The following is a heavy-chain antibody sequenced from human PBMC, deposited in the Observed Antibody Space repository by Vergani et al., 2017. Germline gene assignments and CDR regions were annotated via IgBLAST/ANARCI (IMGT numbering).Heavy chain of an antibody. CDR2: IYYSGST. J-gene: IGHJ3*02. CDR1: GGSISSYY. Sequence: QVQLQESGPGLVKPSQTLSLTCTVSGGSISSYYWSWIRQPPGKGLEWIGYIYYSGSTNYNPSLKSRVTISVDTSKNQFSLKLSSVTAADTAVYYCARVGDWGFDAFGIWGQGTMVTVSS. D-gene: IGHD7-27*01. V-gene: IGHV4-59*01. CDR3: ARVGDWGFDAFGI.